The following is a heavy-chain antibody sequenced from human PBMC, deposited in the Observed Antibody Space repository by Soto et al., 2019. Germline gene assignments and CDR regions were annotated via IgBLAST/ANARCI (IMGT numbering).Heavy chain of an antibody. V-gene: IGHV4-34*01. J-gene: IGHJ4*02. CDR2: INHSGST. Sequence: SETLSLTCAVYGGSFSGYYWSWIRQPPGKGLEWIGEINHSGSTNYNPSLKSRVTISVDTSKNQFSLKLSSVTAADTAVYYCARGRCSSTSCFSGFFDYWGQGTLVTVST. D-gene: IGHD2-2*01. CDR3: ARGRCSSTSCFSGFFDY. CDR1: GGSFSGYY.